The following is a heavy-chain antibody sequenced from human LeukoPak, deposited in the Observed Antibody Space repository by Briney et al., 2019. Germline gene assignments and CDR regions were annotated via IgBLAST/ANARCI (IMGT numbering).Heavy chain of an antibody. CDR1: GGSISSYY. Sequence: SETLSLTCTVSGGSISSYYWSWIRQPPGKGLEWIGYIYHSGSTYYNPSLKSRVTISVDRSKNQFSLKLSSVTAADTAVYYCARAELGTIDYWGQGTLVTVSS. CDR2: IYHSGST. D-gene: IGHD7-27*01. J-gene: IGHJ4*02. V-gene: IGHV4-59*12. CDR3: ARAELGTIDY.